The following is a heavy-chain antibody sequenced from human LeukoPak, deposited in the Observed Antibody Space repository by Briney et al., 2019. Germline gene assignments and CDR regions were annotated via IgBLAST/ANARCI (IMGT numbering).Heavy chain of an antibody. D-gene: IGHD3-22*01. CDR2: ISYDGSNK. Sequence: GGSLRLSCAASGFTFSSYAMHWVRQAPGKGLEWVAVISYDGSNKYYADSVKGRFTISGDNSKNTLYLQMNSLRAEDTAVYYCARNYYDSSGYYDYWGQGTLVTVSS. V-gene: IGHV3-30-3*01. CDR3: ARNYYDSSGYYDY. CDR1: GFTFSSYA. J-gene: IGHJ4*02.